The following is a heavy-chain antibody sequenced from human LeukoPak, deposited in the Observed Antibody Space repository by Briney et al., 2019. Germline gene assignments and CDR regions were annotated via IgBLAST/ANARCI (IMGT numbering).Heavy chain of an antibody. D-gene: IGHD1-26*01. Sequence: SETLSLTCTVSGASISINTYYGAWIRQPPGKVLEWIGSICNAGRTSYNPSLTSRVTISVGTSKNQSSLKLSSVTAADTAMYYCARNMTLILVGEMIDAFDIWGQGTMVTVSS. V-gene: IGHV4-39*01. J-gene: IGHJ3*02. CDR1: GASISINTYY. CDR3: ARNMTLILVGEMIDAFDI. CDR2: ICNAGRT.